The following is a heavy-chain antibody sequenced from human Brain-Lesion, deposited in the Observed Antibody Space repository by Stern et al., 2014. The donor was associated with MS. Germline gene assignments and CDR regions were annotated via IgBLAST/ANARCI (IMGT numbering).Heavy chain of an antibody. D-gene: IGHD2-2*01. Sequence: VQLVESGPGLVKPSQTLSLSCTVSGGSISSGGYYWSWIRQPAGKGLEWIGRIFKSGSTSYNPSLKSPVTISIDTSKTQFSLRLNSRTAADTAVYYCARGRVVPGFQYYATDVWGQGTTVIVSS. J-gene: IGHJ6*02. CDR2: IFKSGST. CDR3: ARGRVVPGFQYYATDV. CDR1: GGSISSGGYY. V-gene: IGHV4-61*02.